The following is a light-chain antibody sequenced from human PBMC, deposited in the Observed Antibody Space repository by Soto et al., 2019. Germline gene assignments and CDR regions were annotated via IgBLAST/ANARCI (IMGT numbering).Light chain of an antibody. V-gene: IGKV1-5*03. CDR3: QQGGT. CDR2: KAS. J-gene: IGKJ5*01. CDR1: QSISNW. Sequence: DIQMTQSPSTLSASVGDRVTITCRASQSISNWLAWYQQKPGKAPKLLIYKASTLESGVPSRFSGSGSGTEFTLTISSLQSEDFAVYYCQQGGTFGQGTRLEI.